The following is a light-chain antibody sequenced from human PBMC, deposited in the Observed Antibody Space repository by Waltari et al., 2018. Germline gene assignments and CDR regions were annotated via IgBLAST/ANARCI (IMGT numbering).Light chain of an antibody. J-gene: IGKJ1*01. CDR1: QSVSRS. CDR2: DAS. V-gene: IGKV3-20*01. CDR3: QKYVSLPAT. Sequence: EIVLTQSPGPLSLSPGDRATLSCRPSQSVSRSLAWYQQKPGQAPRLPIFDASSRATGIPDRFSGSGSGTDFSLTISRLEPEDFAVYYCQKYVSLPATFGQGTKVEI.